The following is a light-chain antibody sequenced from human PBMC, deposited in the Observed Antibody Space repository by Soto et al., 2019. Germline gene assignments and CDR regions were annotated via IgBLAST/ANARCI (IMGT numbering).Light chain of an antibody. CDR3: QQYDSLFT. CDR2: DAS. Sequence: DIQMTQSPSSLSASVGDRVTITCQASLDIRKYLNWYQQKPGKAPKLLIYDASPLETGFPPRFRGSGSGTDFSITINRLQPEDFATYYCQQYDSLFTLVRGTQVDMK. V-gene: IGKV1-33*01. J-gene: IGKJ3*01. CDR1: LDIRKY.